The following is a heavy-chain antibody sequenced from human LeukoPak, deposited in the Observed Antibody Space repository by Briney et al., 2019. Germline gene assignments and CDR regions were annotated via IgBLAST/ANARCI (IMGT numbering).Heavy chain of an antibody. CDR3: VRDGGVSGYDLLDY. CDR2: INQDGSGE. D-gene: IGHD5-12*01. V-gene: IGHV3-7*01. Sequence: GGSLRLSCAASGFTFSHYWMTWVRQAPGKGLEWVAHINQDGSGEHYMDSVKARFTISRDNAKNSLSLQMNSLRAEDTAVYYCVRDGGVSGYDLLDYWGQGTLVTVSS. CDR1: GFTFSHYW. J-gene: IGHJ4*02.